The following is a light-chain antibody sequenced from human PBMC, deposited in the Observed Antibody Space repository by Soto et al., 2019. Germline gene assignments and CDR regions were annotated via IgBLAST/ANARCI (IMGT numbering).Light chain of an antibody. CDR1: SSDVGSYHY. V-gene: IGLV2-8*01. Sequence: QSVLTQPPSASGSPGQSVTISCAGSSSDVGSYHYVSWYQQHPGKAPKLLIYEVTKRPSGVPDRFSGSKSGNTASLTVSGLQAEDEADYYCAAWDDSLNGWVFGGGTKLTVL. CDR2: EVT. J-gene: IGLJ3*02. CDR3: AAWDDSLNGWV.